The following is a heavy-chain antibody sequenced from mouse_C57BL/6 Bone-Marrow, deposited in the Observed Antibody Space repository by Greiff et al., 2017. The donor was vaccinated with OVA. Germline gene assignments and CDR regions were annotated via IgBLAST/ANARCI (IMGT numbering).Heavy chain of an antibody. CDR2: ISNGGGST. D-gene: IGHD1-1*01. Sequence: EVKLMESGGGLVQPGGSLKLSCAASGFTFSDYYMYWVRQTPEKRLEWVAYISNGGGSTYYPDTVKGRFTISRDNAKNTLYLQMSRLKSEDTAMYYCARPIYYYGSSYAMDYWGQGTSVTVSS. J-gene: IGHJ4*01. V-gene: IGHV5-12*01. CDR3: ARPIYYYGSSYAMDY. CDR1: GFTFSDYY.